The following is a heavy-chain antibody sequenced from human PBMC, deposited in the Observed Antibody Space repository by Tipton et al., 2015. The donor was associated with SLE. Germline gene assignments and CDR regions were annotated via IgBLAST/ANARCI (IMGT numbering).Heavy chain of an antibody. CDR1: GYTFTNYY. Sequence: QSGAEVKRPGASVKVSCKASGYKASGYTFTNYYIHWVRQAPGQGFEWLGMINPSGGSTTYAQQFQGRVTMTRDTSTSTVYMQVDSLRSDDPAFYYCARVFLNEYGHYNYCYAMDDWGPGTTVTVYS. V-gene: IGHV1-46*01. D-gene: IGHD1-1*01. CDR2: INPSGGST. CDR3: ARVFLNEYGHYNYCYAMDD. J-gene: IGHJ6*02.